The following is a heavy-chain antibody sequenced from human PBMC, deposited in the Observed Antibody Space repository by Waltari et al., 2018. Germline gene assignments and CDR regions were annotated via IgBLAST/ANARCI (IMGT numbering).Heavy chain of an antibody. V-gene: IGHV4-4*07. CDR3: ARGLPLGGEAYYFDY. Sequence: QVQLQESGPGLVKPSETLSLTCTVSGGSISSYYWSWIRQPAGKGLEWIGRIYTRGSTNYNPSLKSRVTMSVDTSKNQFSLKPSSVTAADTAVYYCARGLPLGGEAYYFDYWGQGTLVTVSS. J-gene: IGHJ4*02. D-gene: IGHD7-27*01. CDR1: GGSISSYY. CDR2: IYTRGST.